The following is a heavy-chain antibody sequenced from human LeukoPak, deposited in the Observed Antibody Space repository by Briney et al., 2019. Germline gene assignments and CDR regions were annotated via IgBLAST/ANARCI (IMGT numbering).Heavy chain of an antibody. Sequence: SETLSLTCTVSGGSINSYYWSWIRQPPGKGLEWIGYIHYSGSTNYNPSLKSRVAISVDTSKNQFSLKLSSVTAADTAVYYCARRLSHFDYWGQGTLVTVSS. V-gene: IGHV4-59*01. CDR2: IHYSGST. CDR3: ARRLSHFDY. J-gene: IGHJ4*02. CDR1: GGSINSYY. D-gene: IGHD2-21*02.